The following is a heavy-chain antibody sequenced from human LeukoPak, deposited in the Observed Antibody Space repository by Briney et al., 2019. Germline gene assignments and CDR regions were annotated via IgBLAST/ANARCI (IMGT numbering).Heavy chain of an antibody. CDR3: AKYGFGDSSYYYYMDV. J-gene: IGHJ6*03. V-gene: IGHV3-23*01. CDR2: ISGSGGST. Sequence: PGGSLRLSCGASGFTFSNYGMSWVRQAPGKGLEWVSAISGSGGSTYYADSVKGRLTISRDNSKDTLFLQMNSLRAEDTALYYCAKYGFGDSSYYYYMDVWGKGTTVTISS. D-gene: IGHD3-10*01. CDR1: GFTFSNYG.